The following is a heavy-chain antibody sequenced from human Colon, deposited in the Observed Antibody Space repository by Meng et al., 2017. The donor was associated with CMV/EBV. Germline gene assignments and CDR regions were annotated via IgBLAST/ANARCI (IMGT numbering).Heavy chain of an antibody. CDR2: VANKANSYIT. Sequence: GGSLRLSCAGSGFILTDHYIDWVRQAPGKGLEWVGRVANKANSYITEYAASVKGRFTFSRDDSENSVYLQMNSLKSEDTAVYYCTRGHSGIHIYAFDIWGPVTVVTVSS. J-gene: IGHJ3*02. V-gene: IGHV3-72*01. D-gene: IGHD1-26*01. CDR1: GFILTDHY. CDR3: TRGHSGIHIYAFDI.